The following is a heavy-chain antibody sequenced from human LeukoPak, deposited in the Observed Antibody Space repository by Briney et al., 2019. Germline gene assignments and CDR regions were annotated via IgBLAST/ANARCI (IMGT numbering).Heavy chain of an antibody. V-gene: IGHV3-30*02. Sequence: QPGGSLRLSCAASGFTFSSYGMHWVRQAPGEGLEWVAFILFDGSNKYYTDSVKGRFTLSRDNSKNTLYLQINSLRAEDTAVYYCAKFNRQYCSSTSCYGGFDYWGQGTLVTVSS. J-gene: IGHJ4*02. CDR2: ILFDGSNK. D-gene: IGHD2-2*01. CDR3: AKFNRQYCSSTSCYGGFDY. CDR1: GFTFSSYG.